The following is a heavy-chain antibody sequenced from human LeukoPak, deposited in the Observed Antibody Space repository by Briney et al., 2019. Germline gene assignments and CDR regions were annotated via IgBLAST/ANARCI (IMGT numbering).Heavy chain of an antibody. CDR2: IGGSGGST. V-gene: IGHV3-23*01. D-gene: IGHD3-22*01. J-gene: IGHJ4*02. Sequence: PGGSLRLSCAASGFTFSSCAMSWVRQAPGKGLEWVSAIGGSGGSTYYADSVKGRFTISRDNSKNTLYLQMNSLRAEDTAVYYCAKGSIITMIVVVIPYFDYWGQGTLVTVSS. CDR3: AKGSIITMIVVVIPYFDY. CDR1: GFTFSSCA.